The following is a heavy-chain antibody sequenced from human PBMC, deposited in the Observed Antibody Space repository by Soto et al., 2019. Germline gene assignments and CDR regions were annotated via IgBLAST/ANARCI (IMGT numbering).Heavy chain of an antibody. V-gene: IGHV4-31*11. CDR2: IYYSGST. CDR1: GGSFSGYY. Sequence: PSETLSLTCAVYGGSFSGYYWSWILQHPQKGLEWIGHIYYSGSTYYNPSLKSRVTVSVDKSKNQFSLKLSSVTAADTAVYYCARDTRDGYYFEYWGQGVLVTVSS. D-gene: IGHD1-26*01. J-gene: IGHJ4*02. CDR3: ARDTRDGYYFEY.